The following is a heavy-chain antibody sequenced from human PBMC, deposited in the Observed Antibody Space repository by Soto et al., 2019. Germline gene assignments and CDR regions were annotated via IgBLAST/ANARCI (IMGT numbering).Heavy chain of an antibody. D-gene: IGHD2-2*01. CDR3: ARKEYCSSTRCYSVDS. V-gene: IGHV1-2*04. J-gene: IGHJ4*02. CDR2: INPKSGGT. CDR1: GYTFTGYY. Sequence: ASVKVSCKASGYTFTGYYMHWVRQAPGQGLEWMGWINPKSGGTNYAQKFQGWVTMTRDTSISTAYMELSRLRSDDTAVYYCARKEYCSSTRCYSVDSWGQGTLVTVSS.